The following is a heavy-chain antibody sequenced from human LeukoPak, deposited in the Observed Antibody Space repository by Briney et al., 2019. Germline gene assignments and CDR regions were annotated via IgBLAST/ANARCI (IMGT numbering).Heavy chain of an antibody. CDR3: AGERGEEYSSGWYKTNYFYN. Sequence: SETLSLTCTVTGGSISGYHWNWIRQPPGKGLEWIASGDYSGGTYYNPSLESRVAISADMSKNQISLKLTSVTGADTAVYYCAGERGEEYSSGWYKTNYFYNWGQGIRVTVSS. V-gene: IGHV4-59*12. CDR1: GGSISGYH. CDR2: GDYSGGT. J-gene: IGHJ4*02. D-gene: IGHD6-19*01.